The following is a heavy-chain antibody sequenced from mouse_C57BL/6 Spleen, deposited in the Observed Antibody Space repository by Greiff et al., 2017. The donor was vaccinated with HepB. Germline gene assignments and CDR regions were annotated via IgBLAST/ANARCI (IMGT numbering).Heavy chain of an antibody. Sequence: EVQLQQSGPELVKPGASVKISCKASGYTFTDYYMNWVKQSHGKSLEWIGDINPNNGGTSYNQKFKGKATLTVDKSSSTAYMELRSLTSEDSAVYYCARWRGSTWFAYWGQGTLVTVSA. D-gene: IGHD1-1*01. J-gene: IGHJ3*01. CDR3: ARWRGSTWFAY. CDR1: GYTFTDYY. CDR2: INPNNGGT. V-gene: IGHV1-26*01.